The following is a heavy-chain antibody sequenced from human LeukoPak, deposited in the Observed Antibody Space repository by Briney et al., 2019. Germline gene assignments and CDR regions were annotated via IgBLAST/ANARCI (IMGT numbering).Heavy chain of an antibody. J-gene: IGHJ3*02. CDR3: ARDPYKNKDYTNYGAFDI. CDR1: GFTFSSYS. Sequence: GGSLRLSCAASGFTFSSYSMNWVRQAPGKRLEWVSSISSSSSYIYYADSVKGRFTISRDNAKRSLYLEMASLRVEDTAVFYCARDPYKNKDYTNYGAFDIWGQGTMVTVSS. CDR2: ISSSSSYI. D-gene: IGHD4-11*01. V-gene: IGHV3-21*01.